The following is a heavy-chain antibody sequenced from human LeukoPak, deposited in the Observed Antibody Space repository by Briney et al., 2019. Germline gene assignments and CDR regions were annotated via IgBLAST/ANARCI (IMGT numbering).Heavy chain of an antibody. Sequence: ASVKVSCKASGYTFTSYYMHWVRQAPGQGLEWMGIINPSGGSTSYAQKFQGRVTMTRDTSTSTVYMELSSLRSEDTAVYYCARDRRPDGGLRDALDIWGQGTMVTVSS. CDR3: ARDRRPDGGLRDALDI. J-gene: IGHJ3*02. CDR2: INPSGGST. V-gene: IGHV1-46*01. CDR1: GYTFTSYY. D-gene: IGHD5/OR15-5a*01.